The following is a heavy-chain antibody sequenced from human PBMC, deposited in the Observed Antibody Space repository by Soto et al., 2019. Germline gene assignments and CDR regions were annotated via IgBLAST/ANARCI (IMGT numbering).Heavy chain of an antibody. CDR2: IYYSGST. V-gene: IGHV4-59*01. CDR3: ARETYYYDSSGYRLTFFDY. D-gene: IGHD3-22*01. Sequence: PSETLSLTCTVSGGSISSYYWSWIRQPPGKGLEWIGYIYYSGSTNYNPSLKSRVTISVDTSKNQFSLKLSSVTAADTAVYYCARETYYYDSSGYRLTFFDYWGQGTLVTVSS. J-gene: IGHJ4*02. CDR1: GGSISSYY.